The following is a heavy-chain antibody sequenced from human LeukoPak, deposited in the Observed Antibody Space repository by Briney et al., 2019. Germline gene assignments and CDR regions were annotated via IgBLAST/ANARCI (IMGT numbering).Heavy chain of an antibody. D-gene: IGHD2-2*01. CDR1: GGTFSSYA. J-gene: IGHJ4*02. CDR2: IIPIFGTA. V-gene: IGHV1-69*13. Sequence: WASVKVSCKASGGTFSSYAISWVRQAPGQGLEWMGGIIPIFGTANYAQKFQGRVTITADESTSTAYMELSSLRAEDTAVYYCARYIPTIGVGWGQGTLVIVSS. CDR3: ARYIPTIGVG.